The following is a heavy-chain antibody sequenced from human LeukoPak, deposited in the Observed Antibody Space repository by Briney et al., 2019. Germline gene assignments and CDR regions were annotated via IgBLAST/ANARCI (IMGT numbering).Heavy chain of an antibody. J-gene: IGHJ4*02. V-gene: IGHV3-48*01. CDR1: GFTFSAYS. CDR3: ARDYKYAFDN. Sequence: PGGSLRLSCAASGFTFSAYSMNWVRQAPGKGLEWISYIGISSGNTKYADSVKGRFTISGDKAKNSLYLQINSLRVEDTAVYYCARDYKYAFDNWGQGTPVTVSS. D-gene: IGHD5-24*01. CDR2: IGISSGNT.